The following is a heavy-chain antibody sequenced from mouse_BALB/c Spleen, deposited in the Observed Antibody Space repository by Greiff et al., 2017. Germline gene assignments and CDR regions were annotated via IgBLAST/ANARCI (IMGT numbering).Heavy chain of an antibody. D-gene: IGHD1-2*01. CDR1: GFTFSSYA. CDR3: ARSLLRPHYYAMDY. Sequence: VQLKESGGGLVKPGGSLKLSCAASGFTFSSYAMSWVRQSPEKRLEWVAEISSGGSYTYYPDTVTGRFTISRDNAKNTLYLEMSSLRSEDTAMYYCARSLLRPHYYAMDYWGQGTSVTVSS. V-gene: IGHV5-9-4*01. J-gene: IGHJ4*01. CDR2: ISSGGSYT.